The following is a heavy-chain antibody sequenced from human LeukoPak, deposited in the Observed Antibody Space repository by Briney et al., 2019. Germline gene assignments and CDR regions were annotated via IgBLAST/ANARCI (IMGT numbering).Heavy chain of an antibody. D-gene: IGHD2-21*01. V-gene: IGHV3-23*01. Sequence: GGSLRLSCAASGFTFDNHAMTWVRQAPGKGLEWVSPITGTGFDTYTANSVKGRFITSRDNSKNSLYLRLNSLRPEDTAMYYCAKMAIAKGATQGRGFLQFDLWGQGTLVTVSS. CDR2: ITGTGFDT. CDR3: AKMAIAKGATQGRGFLQFDL. CDR1: GFTFDNHA. J-gene: IGHJ5*02.